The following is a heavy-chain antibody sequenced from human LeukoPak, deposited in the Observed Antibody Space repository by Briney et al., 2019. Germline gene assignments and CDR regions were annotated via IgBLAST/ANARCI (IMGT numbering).Heavy chain of an antibody. CDR1: GGSVNSGSYY. J-gene: IGHJ4*02. V-gene: IGHV4-61*01. CDR2: IYYSGST. CDR3: ARAAYSGSYHSDY. D-gene: IGHD1-26*01. Sequence: SETLSLTCTVSGGSVNSGSYYWNWIRQPPGKGLEWIEYIYYSGSTNYNPSLKSRVTISVDTSKNQFSLKLSSVTAADTAVYYCARAAYSGSYHSDYWGQGTLVTVSS.